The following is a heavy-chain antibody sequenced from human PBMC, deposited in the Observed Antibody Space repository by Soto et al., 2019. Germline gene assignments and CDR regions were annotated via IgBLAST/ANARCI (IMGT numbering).Heavy chain of an antibody. V-gene: IGHV1-18*04. D-gene: IGHD3-22*01. CDR2: ISAYNGKT. CDR3: ARDISDYYYESSGPFDY. J-gene: IGHJ4*02. CDR1: RYTFTSCV. Sequence: GASVKVSCKASRYTFTSCVISWVRQAPGQGLEWMGWISAYNGKTNFAQKFRGRVTMTTDKATSTAYMELRSLRSDDTAVYYCARDISDYYYESSGPFDYWGKGTLVTVS.